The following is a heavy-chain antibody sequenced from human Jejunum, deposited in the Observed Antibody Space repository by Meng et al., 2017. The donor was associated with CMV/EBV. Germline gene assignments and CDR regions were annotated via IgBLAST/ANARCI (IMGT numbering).Heavy chain of an antibody. CDR2: KSPTESS. D-gene: IGHD2-2*02. CDR3: VRGRCTRTSCYKGAFDF. J-gene: IGHJ4*02. CDR1: SVSNLNW. V-gene: IGHV4-4*02. Sequence: SVSNLNWWSWVRQSPGQGLEWLGEKSPTESSNYNPSLQSRVTISVDRSKDQFSLELTSVTTADTAVYYCVRGRCTRTSCYKGAFDFWSQGTLVTVSS.